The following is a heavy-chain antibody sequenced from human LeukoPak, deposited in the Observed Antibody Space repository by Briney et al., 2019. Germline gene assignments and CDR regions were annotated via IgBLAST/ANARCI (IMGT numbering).Heavy chain of an antibody. D-gene: IGHD2-2*01. CDR3: ARTARISRPATLYCSSSSCRRGAFDI. V-gene: IGHV4-34*01. Sequence: SSETLSLTCAVYGGSFSGYYRSWLRQPPGKGLEWIGEINHSGSTNYNPSLKSRVTISVDTSKNQFSLKLSSVTAADTAVYYCARTARISRPATLYCSSSSCRRGAFDIWGQGTMVTVSS. CDR2: INHSGST. CDR1: GGSFSGYY. J-gene: IGHJ3*02.